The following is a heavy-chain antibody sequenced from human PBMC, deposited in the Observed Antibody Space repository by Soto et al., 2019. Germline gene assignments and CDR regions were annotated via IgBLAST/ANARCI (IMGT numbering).Heavy chain of an antibody. CDR1: GYTFTGYY. CDR2: INPNSGGT. Sequence: ASVKVSCKVSGYTFTGYYMHWVRQAPGQGLEWMGWINPNSGGTNYAQKFQGRVTMTRDTSISTAYMELSRLRSDDTAVYYCAREGPYDSSGYYPNYYYYYGMDVWGQGTTVNVSS. J-gene: IGHJ6*01. V-gene: IGHV1-2*02. CDR3: AREGPYDSSGYYPNYYYYYGMDV. D-gene: IGHD3-22*01.